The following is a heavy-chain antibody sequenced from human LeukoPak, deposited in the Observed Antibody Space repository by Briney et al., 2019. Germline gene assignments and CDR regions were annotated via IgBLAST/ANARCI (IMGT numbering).Heavy chain of an antibody. D-gene: IGHD3-16*01. CDR2: SHYSRKG. J-gene: IGHJ6*02. V-gene: IGHV4-59*11. CDR1: GGSISGHY. Sequence: PSETLSLTCTVSGGSISGHYWTWVPQPPGEGLEWIGQSHYSRKGDYKPSLRSRITLSVDTSKSQMSLKVTSGTAADTVVYYCARFGVDYDMDVWGQGTTVTVS. CDR3: ARFGVDYDMDV.